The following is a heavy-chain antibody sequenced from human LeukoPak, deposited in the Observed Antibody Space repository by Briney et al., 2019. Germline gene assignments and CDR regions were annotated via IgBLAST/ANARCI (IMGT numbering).Heavy chain of an antibody. J-gene: IGHJ3*02. D-gene: IGHD3-10*01. CDR2: ITSTGSYT. Sequence: GGSLRLSCAASEFTFSYYNLNWVRQAPGKGLEWVSSITSTGSYTSYADSVKGRFTISRDNSKNTLYLQMSSLRAEDTAVYYCAKDGRQRKTYFYGSGSANAFDIWGQGTMVTVSP. V-gene: IGHV3-21*01. CDR3: AKDGRQRKTYFYGSGSANAFDI. CDR1: EFTFSYYN.